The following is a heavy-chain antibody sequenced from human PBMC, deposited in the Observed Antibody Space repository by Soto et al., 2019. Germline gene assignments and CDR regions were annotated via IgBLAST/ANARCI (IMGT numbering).Heavy chain of an antibody. Sequence: QVQLQESGPGLVKPSETLSLTCTVSGGSITNYYCSWFRPPPGKGLEWIGYINYDGYSAYNLSLRRRVPRSMDASKTQFSLMLESATATDGAVYYCAGHGFGPLHGLVDVWGPGTTVIVSS. V-gene: IGHV4-59*08. CDR2: INYDGYS. CDR1: GGSITNYY. D-gene: IGHD3-10*01. J-gene: IGHJ6*02. CDR3: AGHGFGPLHGLVDV.